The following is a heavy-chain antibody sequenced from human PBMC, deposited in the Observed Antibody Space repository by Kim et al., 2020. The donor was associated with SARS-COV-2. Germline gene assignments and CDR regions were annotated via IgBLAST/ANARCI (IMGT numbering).Heavy chain of an antibody. CDR1: GFTFSSYS. D-gene: IGHD5-18*01. CDR3: ARDSLWIQLWRITDY. J-gene: IGHJ4*02. CDR2: ISSSSSYI. Sequence: GGSLRLSCAASGFTFSSYSMNWVRQAPGKGLEWVSSISSSSSYIYYADSVKGRFTISRDNAKNSLYLQMNSLRAEDTAVYYCARDSLWIQLWRITDYWGQGTLVTVSS. V-gene: IGHV3-21*01.